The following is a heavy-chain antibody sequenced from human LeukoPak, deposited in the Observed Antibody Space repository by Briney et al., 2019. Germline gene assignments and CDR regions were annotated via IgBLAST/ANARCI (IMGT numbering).Heavy chain of an antibody. CDR1: GFTFSNYG. Sequence: GGSLRLSCAASGFTFSNYGMHWVRQAPGKGLEWVAVLSNDGNSQHYADSVKGRFSISRDNSKNTLYLQLDSLRAEDTAVYYCAKESTRRWNLNPWGQGTPVTVSS. D-gene: IGHD1-1*01. V-gene: IGHV3-30*18. CDR2: LSNDGNSQ. CDR3: AKESTRRWNLNP. J-gene: IGHJ5*02.